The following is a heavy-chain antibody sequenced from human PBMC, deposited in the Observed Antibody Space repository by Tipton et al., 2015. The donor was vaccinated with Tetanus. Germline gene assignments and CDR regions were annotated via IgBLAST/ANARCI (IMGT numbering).Heavy chain of an antibody. CDR2: IFHTGGT. Sequence: LRLSCTVSGGSINNGAYTWSWIRQSPGKGLEWIGYIFHTGGTYYNPSLKSRVTISVDGPKNQFSLNLKSVTAADTAVYYCARSHGSGGLLWFDSWGQGTLVTGSS. D-gene: IGHD3-10*01. J-gene: IGHJ5*01. CDR3: ARSHGSGGLLWFDS. CDR1: GGSINNGAYT. V-gene: IGHV4-30-2*06.